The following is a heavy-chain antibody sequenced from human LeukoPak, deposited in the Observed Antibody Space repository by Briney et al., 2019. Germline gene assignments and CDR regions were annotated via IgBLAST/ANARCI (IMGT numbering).Heavy chain of an antibody. CDR2: IYYSGST. Sequence: ASETLSLTCTVSGGSISSSSYYWGWIRQPPGKGLEWIGSIYYSGSTYYNPSLKSRVTISVDTSKNQFSLKLSSVTAADTAVYYCARQGSYYDILTGYSNDAFDIWGQGTMVTVSS. J-gene: IGHJ3*02. CDR1: GGSISSSSYY. V-gene: IGHV4-39*01. D-gene: IGHD3-9*01. CDR3: ARQGSYYDILTGYSNDAFDI.